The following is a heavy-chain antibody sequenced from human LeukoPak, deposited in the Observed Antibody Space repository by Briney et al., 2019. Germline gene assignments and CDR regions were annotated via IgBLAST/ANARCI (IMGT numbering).Heavy chain of an antibody. CDR1: GYSISSGYY. V-gene: IGHV4-38-2*02. CDR2: IYHSGST. D-gene: IGHD6-19*01. J-gene: IGHJ5*02. Sequence: SETLSLTCTVSGYSISSGYYWGWIRQPPGKGLEWIGSIYHSGSTYYNPSLKSRVTISVDTSKNQVSLKLSSVTAVDTAVYYCARVASSGWYGSLSRRYNWFDPWGQGTLVTVSS. CDR3: ARVASSGWYGSLSRRYNWFDP.